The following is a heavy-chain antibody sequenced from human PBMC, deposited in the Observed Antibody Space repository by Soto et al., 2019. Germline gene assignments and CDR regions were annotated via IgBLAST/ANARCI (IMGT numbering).Heavy chain of an antibody. Sequence: SETLSLTCTVSGGSISSSSYYWGWIRQPPGKGLEWIGSIYYSGSTYYNPSLKSRVTISVDTSKNQFSLKLSSVTAADTAVYYCARLSFWSGHFDYWGQGTLGTVSS. D-gene: IGHD3-3*01. CDR1: GGSISSSSYY. J-gene: IGHJ4*02. CDR2: IYYSGST. V-gene: IGHV4-39*01. CDR3: ARLSFWSGHFDY.